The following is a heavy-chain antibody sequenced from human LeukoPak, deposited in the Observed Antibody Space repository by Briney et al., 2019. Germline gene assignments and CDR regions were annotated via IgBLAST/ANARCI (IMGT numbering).Heavy chain of an antibody. Sequence: PGGSLRLSCAASGFSFSSYAMSWVRQAPGKGLEWVSGISGSGGSTYYADSVKGRFTISRDNSKNTLYLQMNSPRAEDMAVYYCAILPGYSSSWYEVDYWGQGTLVTVSS. CDR1: GFSFSSYA. CDR3: AILPGYSSSWYEVDY. J-gene: IGHJ4*02. CDR2: ISGSGGST. V-gene: IGHV3-23*01. D-gene: IGHD6-13*01.